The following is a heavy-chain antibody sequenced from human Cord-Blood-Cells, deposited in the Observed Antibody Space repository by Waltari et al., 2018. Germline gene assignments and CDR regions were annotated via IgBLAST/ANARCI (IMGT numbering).Heavy chain of an antibody. V-gene: IGHV1-2*04. J-gene: IGHJ4*02. CDR1: GYTFTGYY. CDR3: ARAGSYNWNFDFDY. Sequence: QVQLVQSGAEVKKPGASVKVSCKASGYTFTGYYMHWVRQAPGQGLEWMGLINPNRGGTNYAQRFQGWVTMTRDTSISTAYMELSRLRSDDTAVYYCARAGSYNWNFDFDYWGQGTLVTVSS. D-gene: IGHD1-7*01. CDR2: INPNRGGT.